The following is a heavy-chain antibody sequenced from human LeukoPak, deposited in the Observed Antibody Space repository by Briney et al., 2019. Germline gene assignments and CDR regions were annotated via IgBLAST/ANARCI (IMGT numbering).Heavy chain of an antibody. CDR2: ISYDGNNK. J-gene: IGHJ4*02. D-gene: IGHD5-24*01. CDR1: GFTFSSYG. CDR3: ARDYGYNLDY. Sequence: PGRSLRLSCAASGFTFSSYGMHWVRQAPGKGLEWVAVISYDGNNKYYADSVKGRFTISRDNSKNTLYLQMDNLRAEDTAVYFCARDYGYNLDYWGQGTLVTVSS. V-gene: IGHV3-30*03.